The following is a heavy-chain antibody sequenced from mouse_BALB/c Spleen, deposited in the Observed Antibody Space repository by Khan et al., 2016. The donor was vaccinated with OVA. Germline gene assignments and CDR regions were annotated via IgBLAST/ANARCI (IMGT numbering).Heavy chain of an antibody. CDR1: GFTFSSFG. CDR3: ARQYSNSFVDY. Sequence: VQLKQSGGDLVKPGGSLKLSCAASGFTFSSFGMSWIRQTPDKRLEWVATISSGGSYTYYPDSVKGRFTISRDNAKNTLYLQMSSLKSEDTVMYYCARQYSNSFVDYWGQGTTLTVSS. J-gene: IGHJ2*01. V-gene: IGHV5-6*01. D-gene: IGHD2-5*01. CDR2: ISSGGSYT.